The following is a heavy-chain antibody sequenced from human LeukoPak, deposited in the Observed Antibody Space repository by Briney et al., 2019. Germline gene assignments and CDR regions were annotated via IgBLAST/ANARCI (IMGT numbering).Heavy chain of an antibody. J-gene: IGHJ4*02. Sequence: GGSLRLSCAASRFTFSNYAMSWVRQAPGKGLEWVSDISGSGDSTNYADSVKGRFTISRDNSKNTLYLQMNSLRAEDTAIYYCAKSRGSYWVPEFDYWGQGTLVTVSS. CDR1: RFTFSNYA. CDR2: ISGSGDST. V-gene: IGHV3-23*01. D-gene: IGHD1-26*01. CDR3: AKSRGSYWVPEFDY.